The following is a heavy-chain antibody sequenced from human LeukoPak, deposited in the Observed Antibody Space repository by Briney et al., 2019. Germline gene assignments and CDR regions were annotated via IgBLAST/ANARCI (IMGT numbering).Heavy chain of an antibody. J-gene: IGHJ4*02. V-gene: IGHV4-39*01. CDR2: IYYSGST. CDR1: GGSISSSSYY. D-gene: IGHD3-10*01. Sequence: PSETLSLTCTVCGGSISSSSYYWGWIRQPPGKGLEWIGSIYYSGSTYYNPSLKSRVTISVDTSKNQFSLKLSSVTAADTAVYYCASRGIWFGELLDYWGQGTLVTVSS. CDR3: ASRGIWFGELLDY.